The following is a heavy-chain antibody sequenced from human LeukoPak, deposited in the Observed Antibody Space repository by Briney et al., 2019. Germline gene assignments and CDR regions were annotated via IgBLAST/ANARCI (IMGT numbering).Heavy chain of an antibody. CDR1: GGSISNYY. Sequence: ASETLSLTCIVSGGSISNYYWSWIRQSPGKGLEWIRYIYYSGSTNSNPSLKSRVTISVDTSKNQFSLKLSSVTAADTAVYYCARHVSGNYFDYWGQGTLVTVSS. D-gene: IGHD4-23*01. V-gene: IGHV4-59*08. CDR3: ARHVSGNYFDY. J-gene: IGHJ4*01. CDR2: IYYSGST.